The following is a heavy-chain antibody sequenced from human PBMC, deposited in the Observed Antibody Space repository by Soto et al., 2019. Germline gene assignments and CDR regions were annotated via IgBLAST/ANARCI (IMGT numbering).Heavy chain of an antibody. V-gene: IGHV4-39*07. D-gene: IGHD3-22*01. CDR2: MYYSGST. Sequence: SETLSLTCTVSGGSISSSGYYWGWIRQPPGKGLEWIGTMYYSGSTYYNPSLKSRVTISVDTSKNQSSLKLSSVTAADTAVYYCARVGYYASSGYYYSTPAFDYWGQGTLVTVSS. CDR3: ARVGYYASSGYYYSTPAFDY. CDR1: GGSISSSGYY. J-gene: IGHJ4*02.